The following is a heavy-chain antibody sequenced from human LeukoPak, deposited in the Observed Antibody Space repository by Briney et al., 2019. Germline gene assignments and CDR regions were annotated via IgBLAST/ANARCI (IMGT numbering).Heavy chain of an antibody. D-gene: IGHD3-3*01. CDR2: IYHSGST. CDR1: GYSISSGYY. J-gene: IGHJ4*02. V-gene: IGHV4-38-2*01. CDR3: ARRYYDLDY. Sequence: PSETLSLTCAVSGYSISSGYYWGWIRQPPGKGLEWIGSIYHSGSTYYNPSLKSRVTISVDTSKNQFSLKLSSVTAADTAVYYCARRYYDLDYWGQGTLVTVSS.